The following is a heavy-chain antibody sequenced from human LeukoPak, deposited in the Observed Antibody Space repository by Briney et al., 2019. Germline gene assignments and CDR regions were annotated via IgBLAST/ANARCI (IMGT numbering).Heavy chain of an antibody. CDR3: ATSEYSSGWFDAFDI. V-gene: IGHV1-8*03. D-gene: IGHD6-19*01. J-gene: IGHJ3*02. CDR1: GYTFTSYD. CDR2: MNPNSGNT. Sequence: ASVKVSCKASGYTFTSYDINWVRQATGQGLEWMGWMNPNSGNTGYAQKFQGRVTITRNTSISTAYMELSSLRSEDTAVYYCATSEYSSGWFDAFDIWGQGTMVTVSS.